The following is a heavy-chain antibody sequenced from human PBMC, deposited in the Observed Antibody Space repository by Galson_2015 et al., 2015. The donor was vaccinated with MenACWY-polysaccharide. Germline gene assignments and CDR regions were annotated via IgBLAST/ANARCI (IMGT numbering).Heavy chain of an antibody. CDR1: GLTFSNYW. V-gene: IGHV3-7*01. Sequence: SLRLSCAASGLTFSNYWMTWVRQAPGKGLEWVANINYDGSQKYYLDSVKGRFTISRDNAKSSLYLQMNSLRAEDTAVYYCARDNWNGVGWGQGTLVTVSS. J-gene: IGHJ4*02. D-gene: IGHD1-20*01. CDR2: INYDGSQK. CDR3: ARDNWNGVG.